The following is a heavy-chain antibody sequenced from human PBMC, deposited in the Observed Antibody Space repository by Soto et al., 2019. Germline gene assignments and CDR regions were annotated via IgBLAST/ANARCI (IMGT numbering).Heavy chain of an antibody. CDR3: ARHYGSGSYLGY. CDR2: IYYGGST. Sequence: PSETLSLTCTVSGGSISSSSYYWGWIRQPPGKGLEWIGSIYYGGSTYYNPSLKSRVTISVDTSKNQFSLKLSSVTAADTAVYYCARHYGSGSYLGYWGQGTLVTVSS. CDR1: GGSISSSSYY. D-gene: IGHD3-10*01. J-gene: IGHJ4*02. V-gene: IGHV4-39*01.